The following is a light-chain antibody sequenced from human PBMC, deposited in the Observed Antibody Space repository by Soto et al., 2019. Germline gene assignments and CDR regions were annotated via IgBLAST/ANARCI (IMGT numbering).Light chain of an antibody. CDR3: QQYKTYSGT. Sequence: DIHMTQSPSTLSASVGDRVTITCRASQSIDRWLAWYQQKPGKAPKLLIYDASSLASGVPSRFSGIESGTQFTLTISGLQPDDFATYYCQQYKTYSGTFGQGTKVDIK. J-gene: IGKJ1*01. CDR2: DAS. CDR1: QSIDRW. V-gene: IGKV1-5*01.